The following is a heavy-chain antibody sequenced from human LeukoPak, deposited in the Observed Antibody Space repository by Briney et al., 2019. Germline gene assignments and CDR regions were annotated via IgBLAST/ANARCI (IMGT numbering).Heavy chain of an antibody. CDR2: INPNSGGT. V-gene: IGHV1-2*02. J-gene: IGHJ4*02. CDR3: AREYYYGSGVDY. Sequence: ASVKVSCKASGYTFTGYYMHWVRQAPGQGLEWMGWINPNSGGTNYAQKFQGRVTMSRDTSISTAYMELSRLRSDDTAVYYCAREYYYGSGVDYWGQGTLVTVSS. D-gene: IGHD3-10*01. CDR1: GYTFTGYY.